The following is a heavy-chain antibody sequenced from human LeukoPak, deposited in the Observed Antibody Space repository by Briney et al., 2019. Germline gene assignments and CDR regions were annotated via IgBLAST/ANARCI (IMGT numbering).Heavy chain of an antibody. CDR3: ARDRFMNGFFDY. D-gene: IGHD3-16*01. CDR1: GFTFSSYA. J-gene: IGHJ4*02. V-gene: IGHV3-30-3*01. CDR2: ISYDGNNK. Sequence: GGSLRLSCAASGFTFSSYAMHWVRQTPGEGLEWVAVISYDGNNKYYADSVKGRFTISRDNSKNTLYLQMNSLRAEDTAVYYCARDRFMNGFFDYWGQGTLVTVSS.